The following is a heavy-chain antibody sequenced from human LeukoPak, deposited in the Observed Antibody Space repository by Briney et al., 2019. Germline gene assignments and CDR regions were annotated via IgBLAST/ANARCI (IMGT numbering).Heavy chain of an antibody. J-gene: IGHJ6*03. D-gene: IGHD2-8*01. CDR2: ISSSSSYI. CDR3: ARDTEMAYYYYMDV. CDR1: GFTFSSYS. Sequence: PGGSLRLSCAASGFTFSSYSMNWVRQAPGKGLEWVSSISSSSSYIYYADSVKGRFTISRDNDKNSLYLQMNSLRAEDTAVYYCARDTEMAYYYYMDVWGKGTTVTISS. V-gene: IGHV3-21*01.